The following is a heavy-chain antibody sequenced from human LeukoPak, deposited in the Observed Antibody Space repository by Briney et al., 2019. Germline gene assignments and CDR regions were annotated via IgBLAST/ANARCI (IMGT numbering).Heavy chain of an antibody. Sequence: GGSLRLSCAASGFTFSSYEMNWVRQAPGKGLEWVSAISGSGGTTYYADSVKGRFTISRDNSKNTLYLQMNSLRAEDTAVYYCARPQGAYDRDAFDIWGQGTMVTVSS. CDR1: GFTFSSYE. V-gene: IGHV3-23*01. CDR2: ISGSGGTT. D-gene: IGHD3-22*01. CDR3: ARPQGAYDRDAFDI. J-gene: IGHJ3*02.